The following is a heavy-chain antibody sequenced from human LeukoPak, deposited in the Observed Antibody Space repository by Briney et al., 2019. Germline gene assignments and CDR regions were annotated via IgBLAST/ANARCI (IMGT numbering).Heavy chain of an antibody. CDR2: SYYSVST. D-gene: IGHD4-17*01. CDR1: GGSISSGGYY. Sequence: SQTLSLTCTVSGGSISSGGYYWSWIRQHPGKGLEWIGYSYYSVSTYYNPSLKSRVTIPVDTSKKQCSLKLSSVTAADTAVYYCARVLEIGDYVDYWGQGTLVTGSS. CDR3: ARVLEIGDYVDY. J-gene: IGHJ4*02. V-gene: IGHV4-31*03.